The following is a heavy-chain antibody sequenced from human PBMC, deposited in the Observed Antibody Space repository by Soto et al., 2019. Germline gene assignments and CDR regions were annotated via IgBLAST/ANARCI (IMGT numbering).Heavy chain of an antibody. D-gene: IGHD3-10*01. CDR1: GFAFSSYS. CDR3: AKWSGFGDL. CDR2: ITRSADLS. Sequence: PGGSLRLSCEASGFAFSSYSITWVRQAPGKGLEYVSGITRSADLSFYADSMRGRFTVSRDNSKNTAYLQMNSLRVEDTAVYYCAKWSGFGDLWGQGTLVTVSS. J-gene: IGHJ4*02. V-gene: IGHV3-23*01.